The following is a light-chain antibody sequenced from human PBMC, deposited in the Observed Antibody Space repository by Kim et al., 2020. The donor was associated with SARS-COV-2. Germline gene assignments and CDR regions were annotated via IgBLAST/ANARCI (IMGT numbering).Light chain of an antibody. Sequence: PGERATLPCRASQRVKSNLGWYQQQPGQDHRPIMYDVSKRGTGIPARFSGSGFGTDLTLTISSLEPEDFAVYYCQQHSDWTSSLTFGGGTKVDIK. CDR3: QQHSDWTSSLT. J-gene: IGKJ4*01. V-gene: IGKV3-11*01. CDR1: QRVKSN. CDR2: DVS.